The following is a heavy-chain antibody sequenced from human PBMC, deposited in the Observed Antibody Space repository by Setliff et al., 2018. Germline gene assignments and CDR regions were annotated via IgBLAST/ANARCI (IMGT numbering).Heavy chain of an antibody. CDR2: IYTSWST. J-gene: IGHJ4*02. V-gene: IGHV4-61*09. Sequence: PSETLSLTCTVSGDSISSRPFYWGWFRQPAGKELEWIGQIYTSWSTIYNPSLKSRVTISLDTSKNQFSLELRSVTAADTAVYYCARLPPLHTPMALTFDYWGQGILVTVSS. CDR3: ARLPPLHTPMALTFDY. D-gene: IGHD5-18*01. CDR1: GDSISSRPFY.